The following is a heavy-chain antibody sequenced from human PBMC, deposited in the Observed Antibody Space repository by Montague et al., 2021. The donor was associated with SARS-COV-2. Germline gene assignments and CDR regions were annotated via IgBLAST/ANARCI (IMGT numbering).Heavy chain of an antibody. Sequence: SRSLSFAASGFPFSSYSMNWVRQAPGKGLEWVSSISSSSSYIYYADSVKGRFTISRDNSKNTLYLQMNSLRAEDTAVYYCARDQGGAFDIWGQGTMVTVSS. J-gene: IGHJ3*02. D-gene: IGHD3-16*01. CDR3: ARDQGGAFDI. CDR2: ISSSSSYI. CDR1: GFPFSSYS. V-gene: IGHV3-21*01.